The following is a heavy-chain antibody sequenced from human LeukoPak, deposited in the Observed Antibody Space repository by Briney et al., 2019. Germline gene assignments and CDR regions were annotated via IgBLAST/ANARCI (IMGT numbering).Heavy chain of an antibody. J-gene: IGHJ3*02. CDR1: GGSISSGSYY. V-gene: IGHV4-61*02. CDR2: IYTSGST. D-gene: IGHD4-17*01. CDR3: ARDNGDYILDI. Sequence: PSETLSLTCTVSGGSISSGSYYWSWIRQPAGKGLEWIGRIYTSGSTNYNPSLKSRVTISVDTSKNQFSLKLSSVTAADTAVYYCARDNGDYILDIWGQGTMVTVSS.